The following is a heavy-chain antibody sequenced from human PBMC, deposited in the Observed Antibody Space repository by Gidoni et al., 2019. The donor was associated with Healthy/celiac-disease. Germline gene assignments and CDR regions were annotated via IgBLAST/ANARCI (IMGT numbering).Heavy chain of an antibody. CDR3: ARGSYDFWSGYYPRGMDV. D-gene: IGHD3-3*01. V-gene: IGHV1-8*01. CDR1: GYTFTSYD. Sequence: GASVKVSCKASGYTFTSYDTNWVRQATGQGLEWMGWMNPNSGNTGYAQKFQGRVTMTRNTSISTAYMELSSLRSEYTAVYYCARGSYDFWSGYYPRGMDVWGQGTTVTVSS. J-gene: IGHJ6*02. CDR2: MNPNSGNT.